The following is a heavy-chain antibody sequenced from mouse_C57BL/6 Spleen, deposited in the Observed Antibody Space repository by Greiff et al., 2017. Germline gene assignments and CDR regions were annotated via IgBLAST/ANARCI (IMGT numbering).Heavy chain of an antibody. CDR3: AKTPYDYPYAMDY. CDR2: IYPRSGNT. J-gene: IGHJ4*01. CDR1: GYTFTSYG. V-gene: IGHV1-81*01. D-gene: IGHD2-4*01. Sequence: VKLVESGAELARPGASVKLSCKASGYTFTSYGISWVKQRTGQGLEWIGEIYPRSGNTYYNEKFKGKAKMTADKSSSTACMELRSLTTENSAVYFCAKTPYDYPYAMDYWGQGTSVTVSS.